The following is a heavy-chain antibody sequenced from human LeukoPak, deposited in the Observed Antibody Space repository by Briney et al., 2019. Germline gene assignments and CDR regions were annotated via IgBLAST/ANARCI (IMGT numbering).Heavy chain of an antibody. J-gene: IGHJ5*02. D-gene: IGHD5-24*01. CDR1: GYSISSGYY. V-gene: IGHV4-38-2*01. CDR3: ARHLVEMATDNWFDP. CDR2: IYHSGST. Sequence: KPSETLSLTCAVSGYSISSGYYWGWIRQPPGKGLEWIGSIYHSGSTYYNPSLKSRVTISVDTSKNQFSLKLSSVTAADTAVYYCARHLVEMATDNWFDPWGQGTLVTVSS.